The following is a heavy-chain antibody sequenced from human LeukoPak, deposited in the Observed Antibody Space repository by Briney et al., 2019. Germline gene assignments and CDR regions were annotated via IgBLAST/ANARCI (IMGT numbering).Heavy chain of an antibody. CDR3: AREGSYYAFNYFDS. CDR2: IIPIFGTA. Sequence: SVKVSCKASGGTFDSYTISWVRQAPGQGLEWMGGIIPIFGTANYAQKFQGRVTITADESTSTAYMELSSLRSEDTAVYYCAREGSYYAFNYFDSRGQGTLVTVSS. CDR1: GGTFDSYT. V-gene: IGHV1-69*13. D-gene: IGHD1-26*01. J-gene: IGHJ5*01.